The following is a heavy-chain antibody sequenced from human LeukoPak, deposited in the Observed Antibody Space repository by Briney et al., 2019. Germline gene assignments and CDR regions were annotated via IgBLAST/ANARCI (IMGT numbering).Heavy chain of an antibody. J-gene: IGHJ5*02. CDR1: GGTFSSYT. D-gene: IGHD3-22*01. CDR2: IIPILGIA. Sequence: GASVKVSCKASGGTFSSYTISWVRQAPGQGLEWMGRIIPILGIANYAQKFRGRVTITADKSTSTAYMELSSLRSEDTAVYYCATDSSGYYYVGWFDPWGQGTLVTVSS. CDR3: ATDSSGYYYVGWFDP. V-gene: IGHV1-69*02.